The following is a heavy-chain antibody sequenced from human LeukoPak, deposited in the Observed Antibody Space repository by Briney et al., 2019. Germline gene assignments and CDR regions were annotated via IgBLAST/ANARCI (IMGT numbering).Heavy chain of an antibody. D-gene: IGHD2-21*02. J-gene: IGHJ3*02. CDR1: GYTFTSYY. CDR3: ARSGYLVVTAYDAFDI. CDR2: INPRGDYT. V-gene: IGHV1-46*01. Sequence: ASVKVSCKPFGYTFTSYYIHWVRQAPEQGLEWMGIINPRGDYTTYAQNFQGRVTMTRDTSTSTIYMELSSLRSEDTAVYYCARSGYLVVTAYDAFDIWGQGTRVTVSS.